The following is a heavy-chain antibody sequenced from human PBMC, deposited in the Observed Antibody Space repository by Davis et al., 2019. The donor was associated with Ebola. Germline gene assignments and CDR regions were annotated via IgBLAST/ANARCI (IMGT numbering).Heavy chain of an antibody. CDR3: AREAEDYYGVDV. CDR2: IHHSGKT. CDR1: GVSISGNNW. Sequence: MPSETLSLTCAVSGVSISGNNWWSWVRQSPGKGLEWIGEIHHSGKTTYNPSLKSRVTISVDKSKNQFYLKLTSVTAADTAVYYCAREAEDYYGVDVWGQGTTVTVSS. J-gene: IGHJ6*02. V-gene: IGHV4-4*02.